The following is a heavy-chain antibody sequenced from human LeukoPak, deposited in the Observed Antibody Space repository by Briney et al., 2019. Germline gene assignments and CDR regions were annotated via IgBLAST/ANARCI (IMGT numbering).Heavy chain of an antibody. J-gene: IGHJ4*02. CDR3: AKRDTASYSSGGGGSDY. CDR1: GFTFSSYA. D-gene: IGHD6-19*01. Sequence: GGSLRLSCAASGFTFSSYAMSWVRQAPGKGLEWVSAISGSGGSTYYADSVKGRFTISRDNSKNTLYLQMNSLRAEDTAVYYCAKRDTASYSSGGGGSDYWGQGTLVTVSS. CDR2: ISGSGGST. V-gene: IGHV3-23*01.